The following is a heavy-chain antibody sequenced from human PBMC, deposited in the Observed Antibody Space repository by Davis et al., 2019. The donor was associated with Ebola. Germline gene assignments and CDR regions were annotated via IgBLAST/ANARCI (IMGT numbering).Heavy chain of an antibody. CDR3: ARHRGGFRGPYYYYGMDV. CDR2: IYYSGST. CDR1: GGSISSSSYY. Sequence: SETLSLTCTVSGGSISSSSYYWGWIRQPPGTGLAWIGSIYYSGSTYYNPSLKSRVTISVDTSKNQFSLKLSSVTAADTAVYYCARHRGGFRGPYYYYGMDVWGQGTTVTVSS. D-gene: IGHD3-10*01. J-gene: IGHJ6*02. V-gene: IGHV4-39*01.